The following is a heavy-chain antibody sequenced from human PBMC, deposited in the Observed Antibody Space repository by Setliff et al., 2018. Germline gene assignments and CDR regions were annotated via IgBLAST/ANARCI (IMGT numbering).Heavy chain of an antibody. V-gene: IGHV3-30*18. CDR3: AKDKDVRVDYFDY. CDR1: GFTVSSFS. D-gene: IGHD2-15*01. J-gene: IGHJ4*02. Sequence: GGSLRLSCAASGFTVSSFSMHWVRQAPVKGLDWVATLSDDGFVFVYADSVKGRFTVFRDNSKSTLYLQMNSLRAEDTAIYYCAKDKDVRVDYFDYWGPGTLVTVSS. CDR2: LSDDGFVF.